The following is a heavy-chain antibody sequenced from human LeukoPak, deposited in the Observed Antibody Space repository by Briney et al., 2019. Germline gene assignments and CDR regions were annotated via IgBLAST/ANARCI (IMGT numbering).Heavy chain of an antibody. D-gene: IGHD6-13*01. CDR1: GGSISSYY. J-gene: IGHJ6*03. CDR2: ISYSGST. CDR3: ARAIWGSSSWSTTYYYYYMDV. V-gene: IGHV4-59*01. Sequence: SETLSLTCTFSGGSISSYYWSWIRQPPGKGLEWIGYISYSGSTNYNPSLKSRVTISVDTSKNHFSLKLSFVTAADTAVYYCARAIWGSSSWSTTYYYYYMDVWGKGTTVTISS.